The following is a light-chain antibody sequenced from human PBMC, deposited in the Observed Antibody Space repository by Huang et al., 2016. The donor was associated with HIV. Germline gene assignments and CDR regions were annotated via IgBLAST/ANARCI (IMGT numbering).Light chain of an antibody. CDR2: LGA. V-gene: IGKV2-28*01. Sequence: DIVMTQSPLSLPVTPGEPASISCRSTQSLLHSNGNTYLAWYLQKPGQSPQLLIYLGANRAAGVPDRFSGSGSGTDFTLKISRVEAEDVGVYYCMQALQTPLTFGGGTKVEIK. CDR3: MQALQTPLT. J-gene: IGKJ4*01. CDR1: QSLLHSNGNTY.